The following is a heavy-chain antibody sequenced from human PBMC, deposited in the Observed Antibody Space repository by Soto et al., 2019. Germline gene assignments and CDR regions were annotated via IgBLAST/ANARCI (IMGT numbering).Heavy chain of an antibody. J-gene: IGHJ4*02. Sequence: EVQLVESGGGLVQPGGSLRLSCAVSGFTFGSYWMNWVRLIPGKGLEWVAYIKPDGSATYYVDSVKGRFSISRDNSKNTVDLQMNSLRAEDTAMYYCAKDDVAGDGLWLVSDWGQGTLVTVS. CDR1: GFTFGSYW. V-gene: IGHV3-7*03. D-gene: IGHD2-21*02. CDR3: AKDDVAGDGLWLVSD. CDR2: IKPDGSAT.